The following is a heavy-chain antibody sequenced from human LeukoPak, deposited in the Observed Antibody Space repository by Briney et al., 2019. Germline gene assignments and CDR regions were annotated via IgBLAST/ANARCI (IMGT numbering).Heavy chain of an antibody. CDR2: VNHSGST. D-gene: IGHD6-13*01. CDR1: GGSFSGYY. CDR3: ARGEAAAGPMDYMDV. Sequence: HSETLSLTCAVYGGSFSGYYWSWIRQPPGKGLEWIGEVNHSGSTNYNPSLKSRVTMSVDTSKNQFSLKLSSVTAADTAVYYCARGEAAAGPMDYMDVWDTGATVTVSS. J-gene: IGHJ6*03. V-gene: IGHV4-34*01.